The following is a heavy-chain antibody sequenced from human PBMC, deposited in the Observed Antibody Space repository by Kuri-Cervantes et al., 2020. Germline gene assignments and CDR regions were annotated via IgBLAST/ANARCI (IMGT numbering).Heavy chain of an antibody. Sequence: GGSLRLSCAASGFTFSNYAVHWVRQTPGKGLEWVAVISYDGGDKYYADSVKGRFTISRDNSKNTLYLQMNSLRAEDTAVYYCARALEPYYNYYYMDVWGKGTTVTVSS. V-gene: IGHV3-30*01. D-gene: IGHD1-1*01. J-gene: IGHJ6*03. CDR1: GFTFSNYA. CDR2: ISYDGGDK. CDR3: ARALEPYYNYYYMDV.